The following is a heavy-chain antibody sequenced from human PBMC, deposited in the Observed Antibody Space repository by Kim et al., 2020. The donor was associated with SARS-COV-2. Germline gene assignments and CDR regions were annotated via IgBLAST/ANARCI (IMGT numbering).Heavy chain of an antibody. V-gene: IGHV1-24*01. J-gene: IGHJ5*02. Sequence: ASVKVSCKVSGYTLTELSMHWVRQAPGKGLEWMGGFDPEDGETIYAQKFQGRVTMTEDTSTDKAYMELSSLRSEDTAVYYCATGPAVAGTGGWFDPWGQGTLVTVSS. D-gene: IGHD6-19*01. CDR2: FDPEDGET. CDR1: GYTLTELS. CDR3: ATGPAVAGTGGWFDP.